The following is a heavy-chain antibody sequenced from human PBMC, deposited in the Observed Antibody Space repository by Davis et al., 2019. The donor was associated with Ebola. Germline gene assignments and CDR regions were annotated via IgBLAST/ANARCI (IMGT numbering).Heavy chain of an antibody. J-gene: IGHJ4*02. CDR1: GGSISSSSYY. Sequence: ETLSLTCTVSGGSISSSSYYWSWIRQPPGKGLEWVSAISGSGGSTYYADSVKGRFTISRDNSKKTLYLQMNSLRAEDTAVYYCAGQDRGLGYWGQGSLVTVSS. CDR3: AGQDRGLGY. V-gene: IGHV3-23*01. D-gene: IGHD3-22*01. CDR2: ISGSGGST.